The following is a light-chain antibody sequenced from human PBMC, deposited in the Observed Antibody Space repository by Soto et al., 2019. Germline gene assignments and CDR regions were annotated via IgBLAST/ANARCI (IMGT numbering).Light chain of an antibody. V-gene: IGLV7-43*01. Sequence: QAVVTQEPSLTVSPGGTVTLTCASSTGAVTSGYYPNWLQQKPGQAPRALIYSTSKTHSWTPARFSGSLLGGKAALTLSGVQPEDEAEYYCLLYFGGHVRRFGGGTKLAVL. CDR3: LLYFGGHVRR. CDR1: TGAVTSGYY. J-gene: IGLJ3*02. CDR2: STS.